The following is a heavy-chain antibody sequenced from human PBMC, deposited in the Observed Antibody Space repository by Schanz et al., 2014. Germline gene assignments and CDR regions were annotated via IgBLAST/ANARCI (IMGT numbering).Heavy chain of an antibody. CDR3: ARDVDDRRGYGSGYCLGDCMDV. D-gene: IGHD3-10*01. CDR1: GFTLSSYA. CDR2: ISNDGSIK. V-gene: IGHV3-30-3*01. J-gene: IGHJ6*02. Sequence: QVQLVESGGGVVQPGRSLRLSCAAYGFTLSSYAMHWVRQAPGKGLEWVALISNDGSIKYYADSVEGRFTISRDNSRNTLYLQMNSLRTEDTAVYYCARDVDDRRGYGSGYCLGDCMDVWGQGTTVTVSS.